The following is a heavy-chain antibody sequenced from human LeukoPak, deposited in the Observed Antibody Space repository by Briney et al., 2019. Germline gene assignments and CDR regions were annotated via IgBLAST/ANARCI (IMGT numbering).Heavy chain of an antibody. V-gene: IGHV1-46*01. CDR2: INPSGGST. D-gene: IGHD3-22*01. Sequence: ASGKVSCKASGYTFTSYYMHWVRQAPEQGFEWMGIINPSGGSTSYAQKFQGRITITADKSTSTAYMELSSLRSEDTAVYYCASYGRGPSSAHYYYYYGMDVWGQGTTVTVSS. J-gene: IGHJ6*02. CDR1: GYTFTSYY. CDR3: ASYGRGPSSAHYYYYYGMDV.